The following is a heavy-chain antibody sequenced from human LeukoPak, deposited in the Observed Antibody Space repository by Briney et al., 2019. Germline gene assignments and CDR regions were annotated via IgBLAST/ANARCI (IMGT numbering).Heavy chain of an antibody. CDR2: IYSSGTT. V-gene: IGHV4-39*07. CDR3: VADPINFDY. Sequence: SETLSLTCTVSGGSIISTTYCWVWIRQPPGKGLEWIGSIYSSGTTYYNASLKGRVTILVDTSKNQFSLNLNSVTAADTAVYYCVADPINFDYWGQGRLVTVSS. J-gene: IGHJ4*02. CDR1: GGSIISTTYC.